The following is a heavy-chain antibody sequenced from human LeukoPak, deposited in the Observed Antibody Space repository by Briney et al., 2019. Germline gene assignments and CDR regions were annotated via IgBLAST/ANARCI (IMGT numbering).Heavy chain of an antibody. V-gene: IGHV3-30*02. D-gene: IGHD6-13*01. CDR2: IRFDGINK. Sequence: GGSLRLSCAASGFTFRNYGMHWVRQAPGKGLEWVAFIRFDGINKYYGGSVKGRFTISRDNSKNTVSLQMNRLRAEGTAVYYCAKDSAGGSAWYSPDDWGQGTLVTVSP. CDR3: AKDSAGGSAWYSPDD. J-gene: IGHJ4*02. CDR1: GFTFRNYG.